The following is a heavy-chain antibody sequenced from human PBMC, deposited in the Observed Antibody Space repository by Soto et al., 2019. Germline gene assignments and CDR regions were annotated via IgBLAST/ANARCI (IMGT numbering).Heavy chain of an antibody. CDR3: ARGERIQLWLPFDY. CDR2: IIPIFGTA. J-gene: IGHJ4*02. V-gene: IGHV1-69*13. Sequence: GASVKVSCKASGGTFSSYAISWVRQAPGQGLEWMGGIIPIFGTANYAQKFQGRVTITADESTSTAYMELSSLRSEDTAVYYCARGERIQLWLPFDYWGQGTLVTVSS. CDR1: GGTFSSYA. D-gene: IGHD5-18*01.